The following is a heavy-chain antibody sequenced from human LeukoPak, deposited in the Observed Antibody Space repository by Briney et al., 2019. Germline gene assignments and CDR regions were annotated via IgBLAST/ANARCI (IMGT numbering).Heavy chain of an antibody. D-gene: IGHD4-17*01. CDR2: ISSTGTYT. V-gene: IGHV3-64*01. CDR3: ARGPTVTTFNAFDI. J-gene: IGHJ3*02. Sequence: GGSLRLSCVASGFTFSDYGIYWVRQAPGKGLEHVSAISSTGTYTYYANSVRGRFTISRDNSKNTLYLQMGSLRAEDMAVYYCARGPTVTTFNAFDIWGQGTMVTVSS. CDR1: GFTFSDYG.